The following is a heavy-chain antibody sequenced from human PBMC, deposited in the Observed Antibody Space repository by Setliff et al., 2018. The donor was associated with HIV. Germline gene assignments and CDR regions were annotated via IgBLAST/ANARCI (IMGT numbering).Heavy chain of an antibody. J-gene: IGHJ1*01. CDR2: INDSGDT. CDR1: GGPLSGYC. CDR3: TRGPARRYPGSTVYGL. D-gene: IGHD1-26*01. Sequence: PSETLSLTCGLYGGPLSGYCWTWTRQSPEKGLEWIGEINDSGDTKYNPSLMSRLSMSVEKSKNEFSLKVTSLTAADTAVYFCTRGPARRYPGSTVYGLWGQGTPVTVSS. V-gene: IGHV4-34*01.